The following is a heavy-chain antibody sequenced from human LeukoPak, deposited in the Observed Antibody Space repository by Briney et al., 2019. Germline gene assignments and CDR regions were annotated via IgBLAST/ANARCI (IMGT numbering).Heavy chain of an antibody. D-gene: IGHD3-9*01. Sequence: GGSLRLSCAASGFTFSSYSMNWVRQAPGKGLEWVSSISSSSSYIYYADSVKGRFTISRDNAKNSLYLQMNSLRAEDTAVYYCARDSYILTSYYNLSWGQGTLVTVSS. CDR2: ISSSSSYI. V-gene: IGHV3-21*01. CDR1: GFTFSSYS. CDR3: ARDSYILTSYYNLS. J-gene: IGHJ5*02.